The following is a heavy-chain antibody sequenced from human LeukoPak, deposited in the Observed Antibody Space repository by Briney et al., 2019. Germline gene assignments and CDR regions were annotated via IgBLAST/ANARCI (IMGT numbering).Heavy chain of an antibody. D-gene: IGHD2-2*01. CDR1: GFTFSSYG. CDR3: AKLYCSSTSCKKGSY. J-gene: IGHJ4*02. Sequence: GGSLRLSCAASGFTFSSYGMPWVRQAPGKGLEWVAVISYDGSNKYYADSVKGRFTISRDNSKNTLYLQMNSLRAEDTAVYYCAKLYCSSTSCKKGSYWGQGTLVTVSS. CDR2: ISYDGSNK. V-gene: IGHV3-30*18.